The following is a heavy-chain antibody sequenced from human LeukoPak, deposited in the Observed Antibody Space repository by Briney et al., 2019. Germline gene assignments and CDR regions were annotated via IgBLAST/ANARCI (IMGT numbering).Heavy chain of an antibody. CDR1: GGSISSYY. D-gene: IGHD5-18*01. V-gene: IGHV4-59*01. CDR2: IYYSGST. Sequence: SETLSLTCTVSGGSISSYYWSWIRQPPGKGLEWIGYIYYSGSTNYNPYIKSRVTISVDTSKNQFSLKLSSVTDADTAVYYCARAPRGYSYDFDYWGQGTLVTVSS. J-gene: IGHJ4*02. CDR3: ARAPRGYSYDFDY.